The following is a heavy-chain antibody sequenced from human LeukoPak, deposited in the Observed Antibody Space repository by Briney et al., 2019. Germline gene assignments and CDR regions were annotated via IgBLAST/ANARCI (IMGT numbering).Heavy chain of an antibody. CDR1: GGSISSYY. D-gene: IGHD6-25*01. V-gene: IGHV4-59*12. Sequence: SETLSLTCTVSGGSISSYYWSWIRQPPGKGLEWIGYIYYSGSTNYNPSLKSRVTISVDTSKNQFSLTLTSVTAADTAVYYCAEATGEAAAARHWGPGTLVTVSS. CDR3: AEATGEAAAARH. J-gene: IGHJ1*01. CDR2: IYYSGST.